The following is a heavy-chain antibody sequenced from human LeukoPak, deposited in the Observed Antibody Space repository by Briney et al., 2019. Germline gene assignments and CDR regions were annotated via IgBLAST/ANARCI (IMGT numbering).Heavy chain of an antibody. CDR2: ISPTGSTT. V-gene: IGHV3-74*01. D-gene: IGHD6-6*01. Sequence: GGSLRLSCAASGFTFSSYWMHWVRQLPGKGLVWVSRISPTGSTTSYADSVKGRFTVSRDNAKNTLYLQVNNLRAEDTAVYYCARGPNSNWSGLDFWGQGTLLTVSS. J-gene: IGHJ4*02. CDR1: GFTFSSYW. CDR3: ARGPNSNWSGLDF.